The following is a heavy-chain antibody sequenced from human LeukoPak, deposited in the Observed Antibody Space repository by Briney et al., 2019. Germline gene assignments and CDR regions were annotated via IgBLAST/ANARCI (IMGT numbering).Heavy chain of an antibody. V-gene: IGHV3-23*01. CDR2: IGGRGGST. CDR1: GFTFSSFT. J-gene: IGHJ5*02. CDR3: GKEGGA. D-gene: IGHD3-16*01. Sequence: PGGSLRLSCAASGFTFSSFTMTWVRQAPGKGLEWVSAIGGRGGSTYYADFLEGRFTIARDNSKDMAYLQMNSLKVEDTAIYYCGKEGGAWGQGAKVTVSS.